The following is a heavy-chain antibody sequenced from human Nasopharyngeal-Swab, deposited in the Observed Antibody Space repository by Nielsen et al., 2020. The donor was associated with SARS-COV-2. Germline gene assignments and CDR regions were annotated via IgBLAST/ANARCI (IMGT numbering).Heavy chain of an antibody. Sequence: SETLSLTCAVYDGSFSDFHWCWVRQRPGQELEWIGEINHSGSTNYNPSLKSRVTISVDTSKNQFYLKLNSVTAADTAVYYCAREEYFYDSSGPSYFYYGMDVWGQGTTVTVSS. J-gene: IGHJ6*02. D-gene: IGHD3-22*01. CDR1: DGSFSDFH. V-gene: IGHV4-34*01. CDR2: INHSGST. CDR3: AREEYFYDSSGPSYFYYGMDV.